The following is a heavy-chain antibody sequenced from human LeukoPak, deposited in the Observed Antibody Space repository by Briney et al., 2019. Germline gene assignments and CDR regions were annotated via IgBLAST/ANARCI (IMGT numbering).Heavy chain of an antibody. V-gene: IGHV3-21*01. J-gene: IGHJ4*02. D-gene: IGHD3-10*01. CDR1: GFTFSSHS. Sequence: PGGALRLSRAASGFTFSSHSKKWVRQAPGKGLEWVPSISSSSSYIYYADSVKGRFTISRDNAKNSLYLQMNSLRAEDTAVYYCARDLSDYGSGTYYFDYWGQGTLVTVSS. CDR2: ISSSSSYI. CDR3: ARDLSDYGSGTYYFDY.